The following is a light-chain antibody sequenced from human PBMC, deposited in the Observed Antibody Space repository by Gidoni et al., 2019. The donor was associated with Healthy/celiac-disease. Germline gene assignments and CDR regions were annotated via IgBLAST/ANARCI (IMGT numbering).Light chain of an antibody. CDR1: QSVLYSSNNKHY. Sequence: DIVMTQSADSLAVSLGARATNNCKSSQSVLYSSNNKHYLAWYQQKPGQPPKLLIYWAATRESGVPDRFSGSGSGTYFTLTISSLQAEDVAVYYCQQYYSTPYTFGQGTKLEIK. CDR2: WAA. CDR3: QQYYSTPYT. J-gene: IGKJ2*01. V-gene: IGKV4-1*01.